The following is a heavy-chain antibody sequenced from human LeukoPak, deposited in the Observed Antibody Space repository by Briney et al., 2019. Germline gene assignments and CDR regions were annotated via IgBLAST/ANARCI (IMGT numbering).Heavy chain of an antibody. CDR2: ISADNGNT. CDR3: ARVVSPPDYDFWSGNGYYFDY. J-gene: IGHJ4*02. CDR1: DYTFTAYP. V-gene: IGHV1-18*01. D-gene: IGHD3-3*01. Sequence: ASVKVSCKASDYTFTAYPISWVRQAPGQGLEWMGWISADNGNTIYAQKFQGRVTMTTDASTSLAYMELRGLRSDDTAVYYCARVVSPPDYDFWSGNGYYFDYWGQGTLVTVSS.